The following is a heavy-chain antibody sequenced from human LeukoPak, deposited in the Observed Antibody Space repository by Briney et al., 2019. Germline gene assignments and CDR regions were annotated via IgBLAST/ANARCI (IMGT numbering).Heavy chain of an antibody. D-gene: IGHD7-27*01. CDR1: GFTFSSYA. Sequence: GGSLRLSCAASGFTFSSYAMSWVRQAPGKGLEWVSSISSSSSYIYYADSVKGRFTISRDNAKNSLYLQMNSLRAADTAVYYCARELTGKYYYYYYYMDVWGKGTTGTVS. CDR2: ISSSSSYI. V-gene: IGHV3-21*01. J-gene: IGHJ6*03. CDR3: ARELTGKYYYYYYYMDV.